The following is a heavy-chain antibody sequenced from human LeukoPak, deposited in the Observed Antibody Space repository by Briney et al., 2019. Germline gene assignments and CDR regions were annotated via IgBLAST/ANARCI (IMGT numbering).Heavy chain of an antibody. CDR3: ARTRDVLLWFGESGYGTFDI. Sequence: SETLSLTCTVSGGSISSGGYYWSWIRQHPGKGLEWIGYIYYSGSTYYNPSLKSRVTISVDTSKNQFSLKLSSVTAADTAVYYCARTRDVLLWFGESGYGTFDIWGQGTMVTVSS. CDR1: GGSISSGGYY. V-gene: IGHV4-31*03. D-gene: IGHD3-10*01. J-gene: IGHJ3*02. CDR2: IYYSGST.